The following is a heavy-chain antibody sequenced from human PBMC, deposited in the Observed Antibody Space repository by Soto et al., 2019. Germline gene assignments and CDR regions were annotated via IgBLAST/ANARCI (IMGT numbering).Heavy chain of an antibody. V-gene: IGHV4-34*09. J-gene: IGHJ4*02. Sequence: SETLSLTCTVSGGSISSYYWSWIRQPPGKGLEWIGEINHSGSTNYNPSLKSRVTISVDTSKNQFSLKLSSVTAADTAVYYCASMVRGGTIDYWGQGTLVTVSS. CDR2: INHSGST. D-gene: IGHD3-10*01. CDR3: ASMVRGGTIDY. CDR1: GGSISSYY.